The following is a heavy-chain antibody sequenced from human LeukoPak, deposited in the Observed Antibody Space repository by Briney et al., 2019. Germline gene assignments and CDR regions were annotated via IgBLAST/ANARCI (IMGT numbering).Heavy chain of an antibody. V-gene: IGHV3-30*03. CDR3: ARPYSSGWDNWFDP. Sequence: PGGSLRLSCAASGFTFSSYGMHWVRQAPGKGLEWVAVISYDGSNKYYADSVKGRFTISRDNAKNSLYLQMNSLRAENTAVYCCARPYSSGWDNWFDPWGQGTLVTVSS. CDR2: ISYDGSNK. CDR1: GFTFSSYG. D-gene: IGHD6-19*01. J-gene: IGHJ5*02.